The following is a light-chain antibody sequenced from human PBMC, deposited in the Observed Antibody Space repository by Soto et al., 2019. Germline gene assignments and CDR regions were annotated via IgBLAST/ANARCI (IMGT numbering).Light chain of an antibody. CDR1: QDISYY. V-gene: IGKV1-33*01. Sequence: DIQMTQSPSSLSASVGDRVTITCQASQDISYYLNWYQQKPGKAPKLLISDASNLETGIPSRFSGSGSATDFTFTITSLQPEDIATDYCQQYDNLTSLTFGGGTKIEIK. CDR2: DAS. CDR3: QQYDNLTSLT. J-gene: IGKJ4*01.